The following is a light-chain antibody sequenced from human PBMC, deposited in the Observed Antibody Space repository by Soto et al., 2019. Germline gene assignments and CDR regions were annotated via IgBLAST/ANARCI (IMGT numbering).Light chain of an antibody. CDR1: SSNVGDNS. Sequence: QSVLTPPPSVSAAPGPMVTISCSGSSSNVGDNSVSWYQQLPGTAPKLLLYDNNSRPSGIPDRFSGSKSGTSATLGITGLQTADEADYYCGVWDSILSAAVFGGGTQLTVL. CDR3: GVWDSILSAAV. CDR2: DNN. J-gene: IGLJ7*01. V-gene: IGLV1-51*01.